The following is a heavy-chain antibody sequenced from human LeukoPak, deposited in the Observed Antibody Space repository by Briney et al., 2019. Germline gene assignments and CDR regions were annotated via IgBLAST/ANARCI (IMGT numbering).Heavy chain of an antibody. CDR3: AGGFDEYCGGDCYLWYFDY. D-gene: IGHD2-21*02. CDR1: GYTFTGYY. CDR2: INPNSGGT. Sequence: ASVKVSCKASGYTFTGYYLHWVRQAPGQGPEWMGWINPNSGGTNYAQKFQGRVTMTRATSSSTAYMELSRLRSDDTAVYYCAGGFDEYCGGDCYLWYFDYWGQGTLVTVSS. J-gene: IGHJ4*02. V-gene: IGHV1-2*02.